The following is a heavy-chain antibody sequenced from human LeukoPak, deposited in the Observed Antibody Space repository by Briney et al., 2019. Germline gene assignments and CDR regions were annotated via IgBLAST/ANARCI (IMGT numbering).Heavy chain of an antibody. CDR2: IYHSGST. V-gene: IGHV4-38-2*02. Sequence: PSETLSLTCTVSGYSISSGYYWGWIRQPPGKGLEWIGSIYHSGSTYYNPSLKSRVTISVDTSKNQFSLKLSSVTAADTAVYYCARVGRVPAATGIDYWGQGTLVTVSS. CDR1: GYSISSGYY. CDR3: ARVGRVPAATGIDY. D-gene: IGHD2-2*01. J-gene: IGHJ4*02.